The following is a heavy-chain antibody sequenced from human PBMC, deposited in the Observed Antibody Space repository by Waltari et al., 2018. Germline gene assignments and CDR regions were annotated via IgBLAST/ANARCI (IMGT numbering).Heavy chain of an antibody. CDR3: VRDEPGDGLDY. CDR1: GFTFSRYW. Sequence: EVQLVESGGALVQPGGSLRLSCATSGFTFSRYWMHWVRQAPGEGLMWVSHIESDESRTTYADSVKGRFTISIDNAKNTVYLQMNSLKDEDTAVYYCVRDEPGDGLDYWGQGTRVTVSS. D-gene: IGHD7-27*01. J-gene: IGHJ4*02. CDR2: IESDESRT. V-gene: IGHV3-74*03.